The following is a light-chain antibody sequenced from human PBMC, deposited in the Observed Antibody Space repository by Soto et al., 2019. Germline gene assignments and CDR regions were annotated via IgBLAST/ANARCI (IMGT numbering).Light chain of an antibody. J-gene: IGLJ2*01. Sequence: QSVLTQPPSASGSLGQSVTISCTGTSSDVGGYNYVSWHQQHPGKAPKVMIYEVTKRPPGVPDRFSGSKSGNTASLTVSGLQADYYCSSFAGGGNPVLLGGGTKLTVL. CDR1: SSDVGGYNY. V-gene: IGLV2-8*01. CDR3: SSFAGGGNPVL. CDR2: EVT.